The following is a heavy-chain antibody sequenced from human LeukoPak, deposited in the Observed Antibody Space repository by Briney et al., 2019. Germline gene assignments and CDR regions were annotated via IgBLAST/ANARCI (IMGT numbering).Heavy chain of an antibody. CDR3: ARAALGYCSGGSCRNDAFYI. J-gene: IGHJ3*02. Sequence: PSETLSLTCAVYGGSFSGYYWSWIRQPPGKGLEWIGEINHSGSTNYNPSLKSRVTISVDQTKNQFSLKLSSVTAADTAVYYCARAALGYCSGGSCRNDAFYIWGQGTMVTVSS. CDR2: INHSGST. CDR1: GGSFSGYY. V-gene: IGHV4-34*01. D-gene: IGHD2-15*01.